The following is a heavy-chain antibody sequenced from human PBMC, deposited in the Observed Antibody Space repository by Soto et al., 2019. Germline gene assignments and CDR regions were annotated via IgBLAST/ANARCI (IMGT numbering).Heavy chain of an antibody. CDR3: TRLRSGGTPGAVYYYGMDV. D-gene: IGHD3-16*01. CDR2: IKSKTDGGTT. J-gene: IGHJ6*02. Sequence: EVQLVESGGGLVKPGGSLRLSCAASGFTFSNAWMNWVRQAPGKGLEWVGRIKSKTDGGTTDYAAPVKGRFTISREDSKNTLYLKMNSLKTEDTAVYYCTRLRSGGTPGAVYYYGMDVWGQGTTVTVSS. CDR1: GFTFSNAW. V-gene: IGHV3-15*07.